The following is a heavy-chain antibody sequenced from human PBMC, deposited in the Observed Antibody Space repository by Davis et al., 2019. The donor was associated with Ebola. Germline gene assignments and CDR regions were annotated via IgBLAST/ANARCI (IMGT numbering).Heavy chain of an antibody. CDR3: ARDRGWLQFDY. V-gene: IGHV3-74*01. Sequence: GESLKISCAASGFTFSYYWMHWVRHVPGKGLVWVSRINPDGSRTTYADSVKGRFTISRDNAKNTVYLQMNSLRAEDTAVYYCARDRGWLQFDYWGQGTLVTVSS. CDR1: GFTFSYYW. J-gene: IGHJ4*02. CDR2: INPDGSRT. D-gene: IGHD5-24*01.